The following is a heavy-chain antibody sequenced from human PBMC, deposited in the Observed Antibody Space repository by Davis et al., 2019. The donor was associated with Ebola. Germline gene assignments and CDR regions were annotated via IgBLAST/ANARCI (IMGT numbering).Heavy chain of an antibody. V-gene: IGHV4-39*01. CDR1: GGSISSSSYY. Sequence: SETLSLTCTVSGGSISSSSYYWGWIRQPPGKGLEWIGSIYYSGSTYYNPSLKSRVTISVDTSKNQFSLKLSSVTAADTAVYYCARGVRYSSSWYLLPHNWFDPWGQGTLVTVSS. J-gene: IGHJ5*02. CDR2: IYYSGST. D-gene: IGHD6-13*01. CDR3: ARGVRYSSSWYLLPHNWFDP.